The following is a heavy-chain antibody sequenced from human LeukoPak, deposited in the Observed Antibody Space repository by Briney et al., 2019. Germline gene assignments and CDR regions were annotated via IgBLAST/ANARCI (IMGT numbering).Heavy chain of an antibody. D-gene: IGHD2-2*01. J-gene: IGHJ6*03. Sequence: SVKVSCKASGGTFSSYAISWVRQAPGQGLEWMGRIIPIFGTANYAQKFQGRGTITADKSTSTAYMELSSLRSEDTAVYYCARGVVPAAMQIYYYMDVWGKGTTVTVSS. CDR2: IIPIFGTA. CDR1: GGTFSSYA. CDR3: ARGVVPAAMQIYYYMDV. V-gene: IGHV1-69*06.